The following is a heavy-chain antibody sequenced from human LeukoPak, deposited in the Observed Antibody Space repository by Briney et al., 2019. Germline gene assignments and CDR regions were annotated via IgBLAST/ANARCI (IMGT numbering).Heavy chain of an antibody. D-gene: IGHD1-14*01. Sequence: SETLSLTCSVYDGSITSHYWSWIRQPPGRGLEWIGYAYHSGSTNYNPSLKSRVTISVDTSKNQFSLKLNSMTAADTAVYYCARTPGNTLDYWGQGTLVTVSS. CDR2: AYHSGST. J-gene: IGHJ4*02. CDR1: DGSITSHY. CDR3: ARTPGNTLDY. V-gene: IGHV4-59*11.